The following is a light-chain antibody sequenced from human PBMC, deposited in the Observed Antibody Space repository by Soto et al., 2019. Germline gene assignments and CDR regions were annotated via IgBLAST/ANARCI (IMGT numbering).Light chain of an antibody. J-gene: IGKJ1*01. CDR1: QSISSY. Sequence: EIVMTQSPATLSASAGDRVTLTCRASQSISSYLAWYQQKPGKAPRLLIYDASTMATGIPSRFSGSGSGTEFTLTISSLQPEDFATYYCQQYNSYSCTFGQGTKVEIK. V-gene: IGKV3-15*01. CDR3: QQYNSYSCT. CDR2: DAS.